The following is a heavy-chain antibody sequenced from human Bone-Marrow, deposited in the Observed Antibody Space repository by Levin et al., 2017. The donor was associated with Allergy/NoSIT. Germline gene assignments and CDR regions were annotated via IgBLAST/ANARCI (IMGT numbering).Heavy chain of an antibody. CDR3: ARRAPNRNGTAGNWFDP. D-gene: IGHD1-1*01. Sequence: GESLKISCPGSGYSFTTSWIGWVRQMPGKGLEWMGIIYPRDSDTRYSPSFEGQVTISADKSISTAYLQWNSLKASDTAMYYCARRAPNRNGTAGNWFDPWGQGTLVTVSS. J-gene: IGHJ5*02. CDR2: IYPRDSDT. V-gene: IGHV5-51*01. CDR1: GYSFTTSW.